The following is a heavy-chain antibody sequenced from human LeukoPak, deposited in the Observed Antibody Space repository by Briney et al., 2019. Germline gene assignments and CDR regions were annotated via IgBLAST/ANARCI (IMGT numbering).Heavy chain of an antibody. V-gene: IGHV1-69*10. CDR2: IIPIFGIA. CDR3: ARERLRRGVIDYYYYYGMDV. CDR1: GGTFSSYA. D-gene: IGHD3-10*01. Sequence: SVKLSCKASGGTFSSYAISWVRQAPGQGLEWMGGIIPIFGIANYAQKFQGRVTITADKSTSTAYMELSSLRSEDAAVYYCARERLRRGVIDYYYYYGMDVWGQGTTVTVSS. J-gene: IGHJ6*02.